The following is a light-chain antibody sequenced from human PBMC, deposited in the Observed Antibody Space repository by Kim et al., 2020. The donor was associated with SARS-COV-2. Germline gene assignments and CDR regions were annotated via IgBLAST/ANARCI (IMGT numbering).Light chain of an antibody. CDR1: KLGDKY. CDR3: QAWDSSTVV. J-gene: IGLJ2*01. Sequence: SYELTQPPSVSVSPGQTASITCSGDKLGDKYACWYQQKPGQSPVLVIYQDSKRPSGIPERFSSSNSGNTATLTISGTQAMDEAVYYCQAWDSSTVVFGGGTQLTVL. V-gene: IGLV3-1*01. CDR2: QDS.